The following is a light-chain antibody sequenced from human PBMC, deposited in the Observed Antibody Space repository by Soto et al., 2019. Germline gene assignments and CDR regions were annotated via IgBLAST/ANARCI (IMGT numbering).Light chain of an antibody. J-gene: IGKJ4*01. CDR1: QSIITW. CDR2: KAS. CDR3: QQYNSYYPLT. V-gene: IGKV1-5*03. Sequence: DIQMTQSPSTLPASVGDIVTITFRANQSIITWLALYQQKPGKAPNLLIYKASRLETGVPSRFSGSISVTEISLPISFLQQADFATYYCQQYNSYYPLTFGGGTKVDIK.